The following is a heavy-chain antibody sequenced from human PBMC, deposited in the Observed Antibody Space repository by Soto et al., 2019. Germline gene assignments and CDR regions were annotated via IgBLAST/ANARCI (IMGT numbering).Heavy chain of an antibody. J-gene: IGHJ2*01. Sequence: EVQLVESGGGLVKPGGSLRLSCAASGFTFSSYSMNWVRQAPGKGLEWVSSISSSSSYIYYADSVKGRFTISRDNAKNSLYLQMNSLRAEDTAVYYCARGRLGYCSSTSCYRWYWYFDLWGRGTLVTVSS. CDR3: ARGRLGYCSSTSCYRWYWYFDL. CDR1: GFTFSSYS. D-gene: IGHD2-2*01. V-gene: IGHV3-21*01. CDR2: ISSSSSYI.